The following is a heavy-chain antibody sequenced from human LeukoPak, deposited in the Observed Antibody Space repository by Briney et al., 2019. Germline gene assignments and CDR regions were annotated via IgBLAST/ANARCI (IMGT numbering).Heavy chain of an antibody. J-gene: IGHJ3*02. V-gene: IGHV3-23*01. D-gene: IGHD6-6*01. CDR1: GFTFSSYA. CDR3: AKDGLTPGQLALDAFDI. Sequence: GGPLRLSCAASGFTFSSYAMSWVRQAPGKGLEWVSAISGSGGSTYYADSVKGRFTISRDNSKNTLYLQMNSLRAEDTAVYYCAKDGLTPGQLALDAFDIWGQGTMVTVSS. CDR2: ISGSGGST.